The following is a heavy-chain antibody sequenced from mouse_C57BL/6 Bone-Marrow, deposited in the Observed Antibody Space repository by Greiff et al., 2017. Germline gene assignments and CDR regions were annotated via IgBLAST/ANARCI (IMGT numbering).Heavy chain of an antibody. Sequence: QVQLKQPGAELVRPGSSVKLSCKASGYTFTSYWMDWVKQRPGQGLEWIGNIYPSDSETHYNQKFKDKATLTVDKSSSTAYMQLSSLTSEDSAVYYCARTLGSSYRYFDYWGQGTTLTVSS. V-gene: IGHV1-61*01. CDR2: IYPSDSET. CDR3: ARTLGSSYRYFDY. D-gene: IGHD1-1*01. CDR1: GYTFTSYW. J-gene: IGHJ2*01.